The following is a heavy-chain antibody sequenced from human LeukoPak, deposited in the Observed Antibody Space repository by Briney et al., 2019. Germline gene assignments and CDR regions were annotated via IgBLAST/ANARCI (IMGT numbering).Heavy chain of an antibody. CDR1: GGSINNGGYY. CDR3: ALEDPARPTGEDAFDI. J-gene: IGHJ3*02. CDR2: IYYSGSS. V-gene: IGHV4-31*03. Sequence: KSSQTLSLTCTVSGGSINNGGYYWSWIRQHPGKGLEWIGYIYYSGSSYYNPSLRSRVTISVDTSKNHFSLKLSSVTAADTAVYYCALEDPARPTGEDAFDIWGQGTMVTVSS. D-gene: IGHD6-6*01.